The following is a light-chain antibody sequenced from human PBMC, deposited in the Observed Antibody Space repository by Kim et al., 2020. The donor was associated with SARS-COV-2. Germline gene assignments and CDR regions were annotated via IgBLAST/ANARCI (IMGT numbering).Light chain of an antibody. CDR2: DVS. J-gene: IGLJ2*01. Sequence: GQSITIACTGTSSDVGGYNNVSWYQRHPGKAPKLMVYDVSKRPSGVPDRFSGSKSGNTASLTISGLQAEDEADYYCCSYAGSYTLLFGGGTQLTVL. V-gene: IGLV2-11*01. CDR1: SSDVGGYNN. CDR3: CSYAGSYTLL.